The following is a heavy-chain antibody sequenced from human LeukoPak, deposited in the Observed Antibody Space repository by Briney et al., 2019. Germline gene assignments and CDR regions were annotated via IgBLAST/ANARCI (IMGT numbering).Heavy chain of an antibody. CDR1: GYTFTSYG. CDR3: ARGWLAETTVVTPYNY. J-gene: IGHJ4*02. V-gene: IGHV1-18*01. D-gene: IGHD4-23*01. Sequence: GASVKVSCKASGYTFTSYGISWVRLAPGQGLEWMGWISAYNGNTNYAQKLQGRVTMTTDTSTSTAYMELRSLRSDDTAVYYCARGWLAETTVVTPYNYWGQGTLVTVSS. CDR2: ISAYNGNT.